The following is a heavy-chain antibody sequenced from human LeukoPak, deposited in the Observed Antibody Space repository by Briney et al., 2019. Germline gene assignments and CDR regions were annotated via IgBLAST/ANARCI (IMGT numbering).Heavy chain of an antibody. CDR2: ISSSSSYI. J-gene: IGHJ3*02. V-gene: IGHV3-21*01. CDR3: ARGGRGARHDAFDT. Sequence: PGGSLRLSCAASGFTFSSYSMNWVRQAPGKGLEWVSSISSSSSYIYYADSVKGRFTISRDNAKNSLYLQMNSLRAEDTAVYYCARGGRGARHDAFDTWGQGTMVTVSS. D-gene: IGHD1-26*01. CDR1: GFTFSSYS.